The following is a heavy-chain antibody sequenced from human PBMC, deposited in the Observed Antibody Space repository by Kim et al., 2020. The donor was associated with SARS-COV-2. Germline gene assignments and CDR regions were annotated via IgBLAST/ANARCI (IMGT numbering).Heavy chain of an antibody. V-gene: IGHV3-13*04. J-gene: IGHJ2*01. CDR2: IGTAGDT. CDR3: ARGDLSPRSYWYFDL. Sequence: GGSLRLSCAASGFTFSSYDMHWVRQATGKGLEWVSAIGTAGDTYYPGSVKGRFTISRENAKNSLYLQMNSLRAGDTAVYYCARGDLSPRSYWYFDLWGRGTLLTVSS. CDR1: GFTFSSYD. D-gene: IGHD3-3*01.